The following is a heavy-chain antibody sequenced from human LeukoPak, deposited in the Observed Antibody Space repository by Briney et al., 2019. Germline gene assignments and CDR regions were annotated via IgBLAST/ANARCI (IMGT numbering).Heavy chain of an antibody. CDR1: GFTFGDYA. V-gene: IGHV3-49*03. Sequence: PGGSLRLSCTASGFTFGDYAMSWFRQAPGKGLEWVGFIRSKAYGGTTEYAASVKGRFTISRDDSTSIAYLKMNSLKTEDTAVYYCTRDSYYYDSSGYYYEIGYFDYWGQGTLVTVSS. CDR3: TRDSYYYDSSGYYYEIGYFDY. CDR2: IRSKAYGGTT. J-gene: IGHJ4*02. D-gene: IGHD3-22*01.